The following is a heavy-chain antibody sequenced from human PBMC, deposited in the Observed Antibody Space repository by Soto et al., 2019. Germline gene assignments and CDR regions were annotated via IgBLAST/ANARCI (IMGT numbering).Heavy chain of an antibody. CDR2: IYHSGST. CDR3: ARASAVASNWFDP. Sequence: PSETLSLTCGVYGGSIRMRNWRSWVRQPPGKGLECIGEIYHSGSTNYKPSLKSRVTMSVEKSKNQFSLKLSSVAAADTAVYYCARASAVASNWFDPWGQGTL. D-gene: IGHD6-19*01. CDR1: GGSIRMRNW. J-gene: IGHJ5*02. V-gene: IGHV4-4*02.